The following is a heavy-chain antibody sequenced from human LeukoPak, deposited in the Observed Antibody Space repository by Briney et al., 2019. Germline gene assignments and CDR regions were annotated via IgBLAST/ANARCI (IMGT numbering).Heavy chain of an antibody. Sequence: GGSLRLSCAASGFTFSSYGMHWVRQAPGKGLEWVAVIWYDGSNKYYADSVKGRFTISRDNSKNTLYLQMNSLRPEDTAMYYCARDGASRGAPDDYWGQGTLVTVSS. CDR2: IWYDGSNK. V-gene: IGHV3-33*01. J-gene: IGHJ4*02. CDR1: GFTFSSYG. CDR3: ARDGASRGAPDDY. D-gene: IGHD2-15*01.